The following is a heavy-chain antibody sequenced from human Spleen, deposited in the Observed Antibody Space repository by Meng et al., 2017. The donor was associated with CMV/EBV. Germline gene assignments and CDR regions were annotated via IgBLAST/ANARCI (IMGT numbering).Heavy chain of an antibody. J-gene: IGHJ4*02. CDR1: GFTFSNYE. CDR3: ARAGYPRSWYGEGFDY. CDR2: IAYDGSYK. Sequence: GESLKISCAASGFTFSNYEMNWVRQAPGKGLEWLVVIAYDGSYKYYADSVKGRFTISRDNSKNTVDLQMSSLRAEDTAVYYCARAGYPRSWYGEGFDYWGQGTLVTVSS. D-gene: IGHD6-13*01. V-gene: IGHV3-30*04.